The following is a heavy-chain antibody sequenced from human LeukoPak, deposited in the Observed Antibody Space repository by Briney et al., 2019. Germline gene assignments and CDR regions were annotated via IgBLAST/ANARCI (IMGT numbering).Heavy chain of an antibody. Sequence: SETLPLTCTVSGGSISSYYWSWIRQPPGKGLEWIGYIYYSGSTNYNPSLKSRVTISVDTSKNQFSLKLSSVTAADTAVYYCARQDYYDSSGYKIDPWGQGTLVTVSS. V-gene: IGHV4-59*08. J-gene: IGHJ5*02. D-gene: IGHD3-22*01. CDR3: ARQDYYDSSGYKIDP. CDR1: GGSISSYY. CDR2: IYYSGST.